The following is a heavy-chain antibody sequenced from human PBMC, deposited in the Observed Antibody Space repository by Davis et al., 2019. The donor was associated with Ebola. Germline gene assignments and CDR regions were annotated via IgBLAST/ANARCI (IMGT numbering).Heavy chain of an antibody. CDR3: TTPGGQDSGYDVFDI. V-gene: IGHV1-2*06. J-gene: IGHJ3*02. CDR2: INPKSGGA. Sequence: ASVKVSCKTSGYTFTGYPMHWIRQAPGQGFEWMGRINPKSGGAVYSEKSQGRVTMTSDTSINTTYIELTRLRSDDTAVYYCTTPGGQDSGYDVFDIWGQGTMVTVSS. CDR1: GYTFTGYP. D-gene: IGHD5-12*01.